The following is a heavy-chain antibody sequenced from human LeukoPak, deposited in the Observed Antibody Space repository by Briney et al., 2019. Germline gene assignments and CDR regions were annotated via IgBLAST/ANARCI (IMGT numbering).Heavy chain of an antibody. J-gene: IGHJ3*02. Sequence: GGSLRLSCTASGFTFSAFAMMWVRQAPGKGPEWIAAIRGGGAGAFYAGSVMGRFTISKDNSRDMLFLQMNDLRAEDTAVYYCARDPIGDYVGAFDMWGPGTIVTVSS. V-gene: IGHV3-23*01. CDR2: IRGGGAGA. CDR3: ARDPIGDYVGAFDM. D-gene: IGHD4-17*01. CDR1: GFTFSAFA.